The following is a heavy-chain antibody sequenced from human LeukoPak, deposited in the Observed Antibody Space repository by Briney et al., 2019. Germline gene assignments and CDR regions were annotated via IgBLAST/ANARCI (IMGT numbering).Heavy chain of an antibody. V-gene: IGHV4-31*11. CDR3: ARDVEMGTIGHYFDS. CDR2: IYHSGSI. J-gene: IGHJ4*02. CDR1: GASISSGTYY. D-gene: IGHD5-24*01. Sequence: PSQTLSLTCAVSGASISSGTYYWSWIRQHPGKGLEWIGYIYHSGSIFYNPSLKSRVTISADTSENQFSLNLRSVTAADTAIYYCARDVEMGTIGHYFDSWGQGTLVTVSS.